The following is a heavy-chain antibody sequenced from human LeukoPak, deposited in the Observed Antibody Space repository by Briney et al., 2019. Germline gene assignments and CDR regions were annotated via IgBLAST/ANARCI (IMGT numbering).Heavy chain of an antibody. V-gene: IGHV3-23*01. CDR3: ANPPTVTSFDH. CDR1: GFTFSSYA. D-gene: IGHD4-11*01. CDR2: ISGSGGRT. J-gene: IGHJ4*02. Sequence: GGSLTLSCAASGFTFSSYAMNWVRQAPGKGLEWVSSISGSGGRTYYADSVKGRFTISRDNSKNTLYLQMNSLRAEDTAVYYCANPPTVTSFDHWGQGTLVTVSS.